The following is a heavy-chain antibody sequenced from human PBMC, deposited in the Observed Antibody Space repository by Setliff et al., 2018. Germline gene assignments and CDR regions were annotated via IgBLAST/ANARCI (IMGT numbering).Heavy chain of an antibody. J-gene: IGHJ4*02. Sequence: ASVKVSCKTSGYLLTSYGLTWVRQAPGQGLDWLGWISPYNGHTNYAQKLQGRVTMTTDTSTNTAHMELRSLRSDDTAVYYCARDVTGSHSGRLDSWGQGTLVTVSS. D-gene: IGHD1-26*01. CDR3: ARDVTGSHSGRLDS. V-gene: IGHV1-18*01. CDR2: ISPYNGHT. CDR1: GYLLTSYG.